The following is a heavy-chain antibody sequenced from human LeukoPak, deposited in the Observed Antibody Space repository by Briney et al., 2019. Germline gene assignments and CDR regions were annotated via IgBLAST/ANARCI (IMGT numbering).Heavy chain of an antibody. CDR1: GFTFSSYW. D-gene: IGHD3-10*01. J-gene: IGHJ4*02. CDR2: IKQDGSEK. V-gene: IGHV3-7*02. Sequence: PGGSLRLSCVASGFTFSSYWMSWVRQAPGKGLEWVANIKQDGSEKYYVDSVKGRFTISRDNAKNSLYLQMNSLRVEDTAVYFCARGSGSGSFLIDNWGQGTLVTVSS. CDR3: ARGSGSGSFLIDN.